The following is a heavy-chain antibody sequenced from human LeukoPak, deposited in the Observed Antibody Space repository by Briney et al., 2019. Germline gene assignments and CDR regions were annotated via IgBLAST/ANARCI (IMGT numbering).Heavy chain of an antibody. J-gene: IGHJ5*02. CDR2: IYHSGST. V-gene: IGHV4-4*02. CDR3: ARVNWGAQPFDP. D-gene: IGHD7-27*01. CDR1: GGSISSSNW. Sequence: SETLSLTCAVSGGSISSSNWWSWVRQPPGKGLEWIGEIYHSGSTNYNPSLKSRVTISVDKSKNQFSLKLSSVTAADTAVYYCARVNWGAQPFDPWGQGTLVTVPS.